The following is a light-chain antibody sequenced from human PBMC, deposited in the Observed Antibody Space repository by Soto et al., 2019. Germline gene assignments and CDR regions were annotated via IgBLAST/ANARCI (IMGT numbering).Light chain of an antibody. CDR3: QQYNSFWT. Sequence: DIQMTQSPSTLSTSVGDRVTITCRASKSISSWLAWYQQRPGKAPRLLIYKATILESGVPSRFSGSGSGTEFTLTISSLQPDDFATYYCQQYNSFWTFGQGTKVEF. V-gene: IGKV1-5*03. J-gene: IGKJ1*01. CDR1: KSISSW. CDR2: KAT.